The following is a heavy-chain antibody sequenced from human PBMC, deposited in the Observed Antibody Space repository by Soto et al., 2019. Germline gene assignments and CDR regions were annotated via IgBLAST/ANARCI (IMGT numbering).Heavy chain of an antibody. Sequence: ASVKVSCKASGYTFTSYGISWVRQAPGQGLEWMGWISAYNGNTNYAQKLQGRVTMTTDTSTSTAYMELRSLRSDDTAVYYCARVPAGTYYDFWSGSHYFDYWGQGTLVTVS. CDR3: ARVPAGTYYDFWSGSHYFDY. V-gene: IGHV1-18*04. CDR1: GYTFTSYG. J-gene: IGHJ4*02. CDR2: ISAYNGNT. D-gene: IGHD3-3*01.